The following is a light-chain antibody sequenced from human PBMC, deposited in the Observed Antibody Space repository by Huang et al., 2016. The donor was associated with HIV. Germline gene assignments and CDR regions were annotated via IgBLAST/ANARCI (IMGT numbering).Light chain of an antibody. CDR2: AAS. CDR1: QGISSY. V-gene: IGKV1-9*01. CDR3: QQLNS. Sequence: IQLTQSPSSLSASAGDRVTITCRASQGISSYLAWYQQKLGKAPKLLIYAASTLQSGVPSRFSGSGSGTDFTLTISSLQPEDFATYYCQQLNSFGPGTKVDIK. J-gene: IGKJ3*01.